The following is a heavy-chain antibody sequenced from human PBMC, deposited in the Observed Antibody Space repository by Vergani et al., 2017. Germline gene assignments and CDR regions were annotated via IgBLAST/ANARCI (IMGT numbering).Heavy chain of an antibody. CDR2: IYTSGST. Sequence: QVQLQESGPGLVKPSQTLSLTCTVSGGSISSGSYYWSWIRQPAGKGLEWIGRIYTSGSTNYNPSLKSRVTMSVDTSKNQFSLKLSSVTAADTAVYYCARALGSSGYLLDYWGQGTLVTVSS. V-gene: IGHV4-61*02. D-gene: IGHD3-22*01. CDR1: GGSISSGSYY. CDR3: ARALGSSGYLLDY. J-gene: IGHJ4*02.